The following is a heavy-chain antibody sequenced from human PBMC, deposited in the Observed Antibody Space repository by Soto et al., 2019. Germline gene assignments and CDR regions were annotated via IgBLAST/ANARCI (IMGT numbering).Heavy chain of an antibody. CDR1: GFSLNNARVG. D-gene: IGHD3-10*01. Sequence: QVTLKESGPVLVRPTETLTLTCTVSGFSLNNARVGVSWIRQPPGKALEWLAHILSNDGKSYSTSLKTRLSISKDTSKSQVVLTMTNMYPVDTATYYCARMLAVNYYYYYMDVWGKGTTVTVSS. V-gene: IGHV2-26*01. J-gene: IGHJ6*03. CDR3: ARMLAVNYYYYYMDV. CDR2: ILSNDGK.